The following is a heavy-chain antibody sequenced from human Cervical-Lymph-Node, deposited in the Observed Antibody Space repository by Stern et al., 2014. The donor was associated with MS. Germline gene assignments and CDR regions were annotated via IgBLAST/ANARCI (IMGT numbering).Heavy chain of an antibody. J-gene: IGHJ4*02. V-gene: IGHV1-69*01. CDR3: ARDQGGIADS. Sequence: VQLVESGAEVKKPGSSVKVSCKASGGSFSMARISWVRQAPGHGLEWMGGLTAMLGTSNYAQKFQGRVTTTADVSTSTAYMELTSLRSEDTAVYFCARDQGGIADSWGQGTLVIVSS. D-gene: IGHD6-13*01. CDR2: LTAMLGTS. CDR1: GGSFSMAR.